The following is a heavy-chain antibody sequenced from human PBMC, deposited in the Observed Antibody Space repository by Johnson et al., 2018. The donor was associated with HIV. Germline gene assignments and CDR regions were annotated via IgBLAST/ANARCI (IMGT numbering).Heavy chain of an antibody. CDR1: GFTFSTYW. J-gene: IGHJ3*02. D-gene: IGHD5-24*01. CDR2: ISYDGSNK. CDR3: AKDWDRWLQPPGDAFDI. Sequence: QVQLVESGGGLVQPGGSLRLSCAASGFTFSTYWMSWVRQAPGKGLEWVAVISYDGSNKYYADSVKGRFTISRDNSKNTLYLQMNSLRVEDTAVYYCAKDWDRWLQPPGDAFDIRGRGTMVTVSS. V-gene: IGHV3-30*18.